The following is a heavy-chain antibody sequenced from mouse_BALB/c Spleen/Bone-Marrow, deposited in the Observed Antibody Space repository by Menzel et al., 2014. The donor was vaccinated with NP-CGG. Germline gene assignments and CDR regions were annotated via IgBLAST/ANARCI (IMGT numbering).Heavy chain of an antibody. CDR2: ISDGGSYT. D-gene: IGHD2-4*01. CDR3: ARVSYDYFDY. Sequence: EVQRVESGGGLVRPGGSLKLSCAASGFTFSDYYMYWVRQTPEKRLEWVATISDGGSYTYYPDSVKGRFTISRDNAKNNLYLQISSLKSEDTAMYYCARVSYDYFDYWGQGTTLTVSS. J-gene: IGHJ2*01. CDR1: GFTFSDYY. V-gene: IGHV5-4*02.